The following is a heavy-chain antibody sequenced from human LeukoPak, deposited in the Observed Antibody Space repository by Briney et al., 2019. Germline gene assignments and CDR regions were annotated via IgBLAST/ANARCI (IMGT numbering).Heavy chain of an antibody. J-gene: IGHJ4*02. V-gene: IGHV3-20*04. CDR3: ARDRRVEMATINFDY. CDR1: GFTFDDYG. Sequence: GGSLRLSCAASGFTFDDYGMSWVRQAPGKGLEWVSGINLSSSSRGYADSVKGRFTISRDNAKNSLYLQMNSLRAEDTAVYYCARDRRVEMATINFDYWGQGTLVTVSS. CDR2: INLSSSSR. D-gene: IGHD5-24*01.